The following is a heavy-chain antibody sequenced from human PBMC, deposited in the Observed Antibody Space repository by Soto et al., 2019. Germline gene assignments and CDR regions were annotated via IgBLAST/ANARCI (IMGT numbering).Heavy chain of an antibody. CDR3: AKDATVRGGGRYFGY. V-gene: IGHV3-23*01. Sequence: GSLRLSCAASGFTFSSYAMSWVRQAPGKGLEWVSAISGSGGSTYYADSVKGRFTISRDNSKDTLYLQMNSLRAEDTAVYYCAKDATVRGGGRYFGYWGQGTLVTVSS. CDR1: GFTFSSYA. D-gene: IGHD3-10*01. CDR2: ISGSGGST. J-gene: IGHJ4*02.